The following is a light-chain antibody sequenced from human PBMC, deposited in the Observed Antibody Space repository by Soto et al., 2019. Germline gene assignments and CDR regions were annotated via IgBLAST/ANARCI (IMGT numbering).Light chain of an antibody. CDR3: SSFTSSSTYV. Sequence: QSVLNQPPSVSGSPGHAVAISCTGASSDVGSYNRVAWYQQSPGTAPKLMIYEASNRPSGVPDRFSGSKSGNTASLTIPGLQAEDEADYYCSSFTSSSTYVFGTGTKVTVL. CDR2: EAS. J-gene: IGLJ1*01. V-gene: IGLV2-18*02. CDR1: SSDVGSYNR.